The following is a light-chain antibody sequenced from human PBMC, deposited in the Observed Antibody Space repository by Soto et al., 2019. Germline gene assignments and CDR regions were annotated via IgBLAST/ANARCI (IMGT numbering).Light chain of an antibody. CDR1: QSIRDNY. V-gene: IGKV3-20*01. Sequence: IELMQSPDTLSLSPGERATLYCRASQSIRDNYLAWYQQRPGQSPRLLISGASNRATGIPDRFSGSGSATDFTLTISRLEPEDFALYYCQQYGDSPITFGQGTRLEIK. J-gene: IGKJ5*01. CDR3: QQYGDSPIT. CDR2: GAS.